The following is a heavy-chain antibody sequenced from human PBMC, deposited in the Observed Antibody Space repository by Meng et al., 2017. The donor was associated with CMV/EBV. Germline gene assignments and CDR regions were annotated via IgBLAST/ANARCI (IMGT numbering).Heavy chain of an antibody. V-gene: IGHV3-21*01. D-gene: IGHD4-17*01. CDR3: ARDYGDYGLDY. CDR1: GFTFSSYS. CDR2: ISSSSSYI. Sequence: GESLKISCAASGFTFSSYSMNWVRQAPGKGLEWVSSISSSSSYIYYADSVKGRFTISRDNAKNSLYLQMNSLRAEDTAVYYCARDYGDYGLDYWGQGTLVTVSS. J-gene: IGHJ4*02.